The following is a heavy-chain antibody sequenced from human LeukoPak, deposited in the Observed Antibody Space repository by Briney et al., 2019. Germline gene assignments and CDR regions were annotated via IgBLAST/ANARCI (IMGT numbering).Heavy chain of an antibody. D-gene: IGHD3-22*01. J-gene: IGHJ4*02. Sequence: SGGSLRLSCAASGFTFDDYAMHWVRQAPGKGLEWVSGISWNSGSIGYADSVKGRFTISRDNAKNSLYLQMNSLRAEDTALYYCAKDMVHDLKDGYYYDYWGQGTLVTVSS. CDR2: ISWNSGSI. CDR1: GFTFDDYA. V-gene: IGHV3-9*01. CDR3: AKDMVHDLKDGYYYDY.